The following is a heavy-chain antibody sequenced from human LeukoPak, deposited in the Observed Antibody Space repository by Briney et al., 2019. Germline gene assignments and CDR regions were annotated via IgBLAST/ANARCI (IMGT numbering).Heavy chain of an antibody. CDR1: GFTFSSYS. V-gene: IGHV3-21*01. CDR2: IRSSSSYI. D-gene: IGHD6-13*01. J-gene: IGHJ4*02. Sequence: GGSLRLSCAASGFTFSSYSMNWVRQAPGKGLEWVSYIRSSSSYIYYADSVRGRFTISRDNAKNSLYLQMNSLRADDTAVYYCARDWGSWDFDYWGQGTLVTVSS. CDR3: ARDWGSWDFDY.